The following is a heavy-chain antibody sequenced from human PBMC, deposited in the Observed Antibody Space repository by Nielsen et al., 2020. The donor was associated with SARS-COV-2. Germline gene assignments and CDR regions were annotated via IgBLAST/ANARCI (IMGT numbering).Heavy chain of an antibody. J-gene: IGHJ4*02. CDR1: GDSISSSDYY. D-gene: IGHD1-26*01. V-gene: IGHV4-39*07. CDR2: IYESGST. Sequence: SETLSLTCTVSGDSISSSDYYWGWIRQPPGKGLEWIGSIYESGSTYYNPSLKSRVTISVDTSENQFSLKLNSVTAADTAVYYCARVDSGSYNVYMIYWGQGTLVTVSS. CDR3: ARVDSGSYNVYMIY.